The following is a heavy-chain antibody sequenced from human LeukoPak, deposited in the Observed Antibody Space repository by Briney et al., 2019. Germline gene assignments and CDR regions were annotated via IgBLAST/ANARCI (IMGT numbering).Heavy chain of an antibody. CDR1: GGSISSYY. CDR3: ARTGGLVRPYYYGMDV. J-gene: IGHJ6*02. V-gene: IGHV4-59*01. D-gene: IGHD2-15*01. Sequence: PSETLFLTCTVSGGSISSYYWSWIRQPPGKGLEWIGYIYYSGSTNYNPSLKSRVTISVDTSKSQFSLKLSSVTAADTAVYYCARTGGLVRPYYYGMDVWGQGTTVTVSS. CDR2: IYYSGST.